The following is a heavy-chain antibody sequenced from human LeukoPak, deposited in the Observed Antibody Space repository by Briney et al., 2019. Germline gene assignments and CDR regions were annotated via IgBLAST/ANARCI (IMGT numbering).Heavy chain of an antibody. J-gene: IGHJ4*02. CDR3: ARGGRWLQLVDY. D-gene: IGHD5-24*01. CDR2: MNPNSGNT. Sequence: GASVKVSCKASGYTFTSYDINWVRQATGQGLEWMGWMNPNSGNTGYAQKFQGRVTMTRNTSISTTYMELSSLRSEDTAVYYCARGGRWLQLVDYWGQGTLVTVSS. V-gene: IGHV1-8*01. CDR1: GYTFTSYD.